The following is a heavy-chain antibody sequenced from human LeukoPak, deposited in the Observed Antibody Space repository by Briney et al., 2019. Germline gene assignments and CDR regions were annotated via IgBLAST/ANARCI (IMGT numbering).Heavy chain of an antibody. Sequence: GGSLRLSCAASGFTFSSYSMNWVRQAPGKGLEWVSFISSSRSYIYYADSVKGRFTISRDNSKDTLFLQMNSLRSEDTAVYYCARDRGMTTNSFDYWGQGTLVTVSS. V-gene: IGHV3-21*01. D-gene: IGHD4-11*01. CDR1: GFTFSSYS. J-gene: IGHJ4*02. CDR2: ISSSRSYI. CDR3: ARDRGMTTNSFDY.